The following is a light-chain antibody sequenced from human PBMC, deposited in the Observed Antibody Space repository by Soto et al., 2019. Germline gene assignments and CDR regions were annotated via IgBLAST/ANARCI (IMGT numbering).Light chain of an antibody. Sequence: EIVMTQSPATLSVSPGGSATLSCRASQSISDTLAWYQQKPGQAPRLLIHGESTRATGFPDRFSGSGSGTDLTLTISRLQSEDFAVYYCQKYNNWPWTCGQGTKVDIK. CDR2: GES. CDR3: QKYNNWPWT. V-gene: IGKV3-15*01. CDR1: QSISDT. J-gene: IGKJ1*01.